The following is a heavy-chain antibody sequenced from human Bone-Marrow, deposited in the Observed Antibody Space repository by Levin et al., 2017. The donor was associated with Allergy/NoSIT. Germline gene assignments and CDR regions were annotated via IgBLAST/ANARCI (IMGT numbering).Heavy chain of an antibody. CDR1: GGSIISSKL. CDR3: ATTLVRGIITKQLDH. D-gene: IGHD3-10*01. Sequence: LSLTCSVSGGSIISSKLWSWVRQPPFLLLDFLFSLFPLFLPPSPPSLKSRVTISVDKSKNQFSLNLTSVTAADSAVYYCATTLVRGIITKQLDHWGQGTLVTVSS. CDR2: LFPLFLP. V-gene: IGHV4-4*02. J-gene: IGHJ4*02.